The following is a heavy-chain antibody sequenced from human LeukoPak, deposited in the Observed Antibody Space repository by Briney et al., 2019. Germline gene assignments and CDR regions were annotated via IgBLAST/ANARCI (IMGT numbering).Heavy chain of an antibody. CDR1: GGTFSSYA. CDR2: MNPNSGNT. Sequence: ASVKVSCKASGGTFSSYAINWVRQATGQGLEWMGWMNPNSGNTGYAQKFQGRVTMTRNTSISTAYMELSSLRSEDTAVYYCARKWVYCTNGICFTGFDYWGQGTLVTVSS. D-gene: IGHD2-8*01. CDR3: ARKWVYCTNGICFTGFDY. J-gene: IGHJ4*02. V-gene: IGHV1-8*02.